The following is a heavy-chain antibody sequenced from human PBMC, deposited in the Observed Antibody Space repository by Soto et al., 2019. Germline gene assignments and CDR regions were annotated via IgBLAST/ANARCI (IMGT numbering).Heavy chain of an antibody. J-gene: IGHJ6*02. CDR2: IIPIFGTA. Sequence: QVQLVQSGAEVKKPGSSVKVSCKASGGTFSSYAISWERQAPGQGLEWMGGIIPIFGTANYAQKFQGRVTITADESTSTAYMELSSLRSEDTAVYYCARTIISSDYGRPYYYYGMDVWGQGTTVTVSS. CDR3: ARTIISSDYGRPYYYYGMDV. D-gene: IGHD4-17*01. V-gene: IGHV1-69*01. CDR1: GGTFSSYA.